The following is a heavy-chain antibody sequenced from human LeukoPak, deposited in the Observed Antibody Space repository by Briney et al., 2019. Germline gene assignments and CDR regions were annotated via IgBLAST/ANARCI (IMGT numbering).Heavy chain of an antibody. Sequence: SETLSLTCTVSGDSISSYYWSWIRQPPGKGLEWIGYIYYSGGTNYNPSLKSRVTISVDTSKNQFSLKLSFVTAADTAVYYCARGDYDLNYFDYWGQGTLVTVSS. V-gene: IGHV4-59*08. J-gene: IGHJ4*02. CDR2: IYYSGGT. D-gene: IGHD3-16*01. CDR1: GDSISSYY. CDR3: ARGDYDLNYFDY.